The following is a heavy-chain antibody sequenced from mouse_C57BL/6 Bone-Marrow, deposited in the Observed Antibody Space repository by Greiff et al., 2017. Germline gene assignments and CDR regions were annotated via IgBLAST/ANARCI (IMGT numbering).Heavy chain of an antibody. CDR2: INPNNGGT. CDR3: ASGWWLLSLAY. V-gene: IGHV1-26*01. J-gene: IGHJ3*01. Sequence: EVQLQQSGPELVKPGASVKISCKASGYTFTDYYMNWVKQSHGKSLEWIGDINPNNGGTSYNQKFKGKATLTVDKSSSTAYMELRSLTSEDSAVYYCASGWWLLSLAYWGQGTLVTVSA. D-gene: IGHD2-3*01. CDR1: GYTFTDYY.